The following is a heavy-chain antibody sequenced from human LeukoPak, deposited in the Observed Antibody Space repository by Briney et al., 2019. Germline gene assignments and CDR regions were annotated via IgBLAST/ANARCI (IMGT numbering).Heavy chain of an antibody. Sequence: GASVKVSCKASGYTFTSYAMHWVRQAPGQRLEWMGWINAGNGNTKYSQKFQGRVTITRGTSASTAYMELSSLRSEDTAVYYCARKPYYCSSTSCYGYYYGMDVWGQGTTVTVSS. CDR3: ARKPYYCSSTSCYGYYYGMDV. CDR2: INAGNGNT. V-gene: IGHV1-3*01. J-gene: IGHJ6*02. D-gene: IGHD2-2*01. CDR1: GYTFTSYA.